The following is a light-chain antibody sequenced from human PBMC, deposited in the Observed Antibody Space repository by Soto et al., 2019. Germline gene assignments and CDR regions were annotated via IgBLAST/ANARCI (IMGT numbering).Light chain of an antibody. CDR1: SSDVGGYNY. Sequence: QSALTQPASVSGSPGQSITISCTGTSSDVGGYNYVSWYQQHPGKAPKLMIYEVSNRPSGVYNRFSGSKSGNTASLTISGLQAEDGADYYCSSYTSSSTLVFGGGTKLTVL. V-gene: IGLV2-14*01. CDR3: SSYTSSSTLV. J-gene: IGLJ2*01. CDR2: EVS.